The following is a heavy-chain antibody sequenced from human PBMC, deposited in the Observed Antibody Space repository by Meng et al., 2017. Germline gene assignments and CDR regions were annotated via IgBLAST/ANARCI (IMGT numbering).Heavy chain of an antibody. CDR1: GDSISRTYW. Sequence: HVLRQVSGPGRLVPSETRSRTCAVSGDSISRTYWWSWIRLPPGKGLEWIGEVTHSGSTYYNPSLQSRVTISVTLNNNQFSLRLFSVTAADTAVYFCARAHLSRLFDSWGQGALVTVSS. CDR3: ARAHLSRLFDS. V-gene: IGHV4-4*02. CDR2: VTHSGST. J-gene: IGHJ4*02.